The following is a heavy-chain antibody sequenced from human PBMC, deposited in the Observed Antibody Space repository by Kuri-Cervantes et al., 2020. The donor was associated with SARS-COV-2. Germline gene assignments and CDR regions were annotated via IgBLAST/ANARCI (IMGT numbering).Heavy chain of an antibody. D-gene: IGHD3-3*01. V-gene: IGHV4-34*01. CDR1: GGSFSGYY. J-gene: IGHJ5*02. CDR2: INHSGST. Sequence: GSLRLSCAVYGGSFSGYYWSWIRQPPGKGLEWIGEINHSGSTNYNPSLKSRVTISVDTSKNQFSLKLSSVTAADTAVYYCARGSARPVWSGYYTRGGWFDPWGQGTLVTVYS. CDR3: ARGSARPVWSGYYTRGGWFDP.